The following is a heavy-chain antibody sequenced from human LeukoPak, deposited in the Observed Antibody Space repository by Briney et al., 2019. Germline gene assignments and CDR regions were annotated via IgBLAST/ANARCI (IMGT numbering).Heavy chain of an antibody. D-gene: IGHD2-15*01. CDR1: GFTFSSYG. CDR3: AKDRIKDTGFYYGMDV. J-gene: IGHJ6*02. CDR2: ISYDGSNK. V-gene: IGHV3-30*18. Sequence: PGGSLRLSCAASGFTFSSYGMHWVRQAPGKGLEWVAFISYDGSNKYYADSVKGRFTISRDNSKNTLYLQMNSLRAEDTAVYCAKDRIKDTGFYYGMDVWGQGTTVTVSS.